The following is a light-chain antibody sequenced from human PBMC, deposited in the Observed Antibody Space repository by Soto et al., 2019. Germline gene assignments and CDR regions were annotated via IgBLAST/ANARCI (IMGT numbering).Light chain of an antibody. CDR3: QQYGTLPLT. CDR2: GVS. CDR1: QNLRSS. Sequence: EVVMTQSPATLSVSPGERATLSCRASQNLRSSLAWYQQKPGQAPRLLIHGVSTRATGIPDRFSGSASGTVFTLTITRLEPEDFAVYYCQQYGTLPLTFGGGTKVDIK. J-gene: IGKJ4*01. V-gene: IGKV3-20*01.